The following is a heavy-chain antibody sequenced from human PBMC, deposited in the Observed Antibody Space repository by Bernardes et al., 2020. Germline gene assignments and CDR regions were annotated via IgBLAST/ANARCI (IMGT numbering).Heavy chain of an antibody. CDR3: AKQMARGVIGTFDI. Sequence: GGSLRLSRGGSGFTFSNYAMTWVRQAPGRGLEWVSTISASGGNTYYSDSLKGRFTVSRDNSKNTLSLQMNGLRVEDTAVYYCAKQMARGVIGTFDIWGQGTKVTVSS. CDR2: ISASGGNT. D-gene: IGHD3-10*01. J-gene: IGHJ3*02. CDR1: GFTFSNYA. V-gene: IGHV3-23*01.